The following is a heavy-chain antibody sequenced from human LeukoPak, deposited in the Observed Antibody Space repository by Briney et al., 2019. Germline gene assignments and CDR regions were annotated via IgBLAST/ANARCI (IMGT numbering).Heavy chain of an antibody. CDR3: ARAVGYSGFSDY. Sequence: PGGSLRLSCAASGFTFSDYYMSWVRQAPGKGLEWVGIIRNKANGGTTEKTTSVKGRFTISRDDSKSITYLQMNSLRAEDTAVYYCARAVGYSGFSDYWGQGTLVTVSS. CDR2: IRNKANGGTT. V-gene: IGHV3-71*03. CDR1: GFTFSDYY. D-gene: IGHD5-12*01. J-gene: IGHJ4*02.